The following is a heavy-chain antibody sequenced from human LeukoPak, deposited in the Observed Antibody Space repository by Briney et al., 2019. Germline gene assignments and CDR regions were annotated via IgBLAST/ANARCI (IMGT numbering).Heavy chain of an antibody. CDR3: TTEFGSGYYFDY. Sequence: GGSLRLSCRASGFTLSNAWMSWVRQAPGKGLEWVGRIKSKSNGGTTEYNAPVKGRFAISRDDSKNKLYLQMSSLETEDTAVYYCTTEFGSGYYFDYWGQGTLVTVSS. D-gene: IGHD6-19*01. CDR2: IKSKSNGGTT. J-gene: IGHJ4*02. V-gene: IGHV3-15*01. CDR1: GFTLSNAW.